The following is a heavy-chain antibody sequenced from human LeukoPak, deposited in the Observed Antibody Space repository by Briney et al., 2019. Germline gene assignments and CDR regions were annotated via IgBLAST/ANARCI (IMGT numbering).Heavy chain of an antibody. CDR2: IYSGGST. CDR3: ARDPGYNYGYDY. Sequence: PGGSLRLSCEASGFSVTSNYMSWVRQAPGKGLEWVAIIYSGGSTFYADSVKGRFTISRDNSKNTLYLQMNSLRAEDTAVYYCARDPGYNYGYDYWGQGTLVTVSS. CDR1: GFSVTSNY. D-gene: IGHD5-18*01. J-gene: IGHJ4*02. V-gene: IGHV3-53*01.